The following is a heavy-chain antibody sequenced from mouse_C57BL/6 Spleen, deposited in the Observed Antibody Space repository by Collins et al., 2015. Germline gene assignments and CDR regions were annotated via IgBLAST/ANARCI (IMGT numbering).Heavy chain of an antibody. CDR2: IWGGGST. CDR1: GSHLTDYG. J-gene: IGHJ2*01. CDR3: AKRGIYDGYDY. D-gene: IGHD2-3*01. V-gene: IGHV2-6-5*01. Sequence: QVQLKSQDLAWWRPHRACPSHALSQGSHLTDYGVSWIRQPPGKGLEWLGVIWGGGSTYYNSALKSRLSISKDNSKSQVFLKMNSLQTDDTAMYYCAKRGIYDGYDYWGQGTTLTVSS.